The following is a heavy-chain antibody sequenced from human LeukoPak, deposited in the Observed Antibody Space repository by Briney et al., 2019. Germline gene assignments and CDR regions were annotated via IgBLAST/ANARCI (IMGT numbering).Heavy chain of an antibody. J-gene: IGHJ5*02. D-gene: IGHD6-13*01. V-gene: IGHV1-69*13. CDR3: AREGSSSWEGKNWFDP. CDR1: GGTFSSYA. CDR2: IIPIFGTA. Sequence: GASVKVSCKASGGTFSSYAIGWVRQAPGQGLEWMGGIIPIFGTANYAQKFQGRVTITADESTSTAYMELSSLRSEDTAVYYCAREGSSSWEGKNWFDPWGQGTLVTVSS.